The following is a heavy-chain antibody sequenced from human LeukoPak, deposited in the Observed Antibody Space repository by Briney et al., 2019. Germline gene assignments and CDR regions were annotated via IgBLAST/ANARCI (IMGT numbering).Heavy chain of an antibody. CDR3: AKGKAGFGELFD. CDR2: MSRNSAKT. CDR1: GFTLSDYA. V-gene: IGHV3-23*01. Sequence: PGGSLRLACAASGFTLSDYAMSWVRQAPGGGLEWVSSMSRNSAKTYYADSVKGRFTISRDETNNTPFLQMNSLRAGDTALYYCAKGKAGFGELFDWGPGTLVTVSS. D-gene: IGHD3-10*01. J-gene: IGHJ4*02.